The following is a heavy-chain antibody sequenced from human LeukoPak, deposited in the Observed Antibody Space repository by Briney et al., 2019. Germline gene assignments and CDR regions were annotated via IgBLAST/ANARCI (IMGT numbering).Heavy chain of an antibody. CDR2: ISSSSSYI. D-gene: IGHD6-19*01. CDR3: ARDEGSSGWYGQNWFDP. V-gene: IGHV3-21*01. Sequence: GGSLRLSCAASGFTVSSNYMSWVRQAPGKGLEWVSSISSSSSYIYYADSVKGRFTISRDNAKNSLYLQMNSLRAEDTAVYYCARDEGSSGWYGQNWFDPWGQGTLVTVSS. CDR1: GFTVSSNY. J-gene: IGHJ5*02.